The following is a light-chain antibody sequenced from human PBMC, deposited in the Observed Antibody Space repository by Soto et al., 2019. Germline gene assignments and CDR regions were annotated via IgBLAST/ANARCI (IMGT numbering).Light chain of an antibody. Sequence: QSVLTQPPSASGTPGQRVTISCSGGSSNIGTNAVNLYQQLPGTAPKLLIYTNNQRPSGVPDRFSGSKSGNSASLAISGLQSEDEADYYCAAWDDSLNGYVVGTGTKLTVL. J-gene: IGLJ1*01. CDR2: TNN. V-gene: IGLV1-44*01. CDR1: SSNIGTNA. CDR3: AAWDDSLNGYV.